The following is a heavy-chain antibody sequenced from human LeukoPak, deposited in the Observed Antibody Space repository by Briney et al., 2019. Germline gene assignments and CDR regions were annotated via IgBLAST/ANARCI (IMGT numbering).Heavy chain of an antibody. CDR3: ARGIVPAAPYGDHDSNYFDY. D-gene: IGHD2-2*01. CDR1: GGSISSGGYY. J-gene: IGHJ4*02. CDR2: INHSGST. V-gene: IGHV4-30-2*01. Sequence: PSQTLSLTCTVSGGSISSGGYYWSWIRQPPGKGLEWIGEINHSGSTNYNPSLKSRVTISVDTSKNQFSLKLSSVTAADTAVYYCARGIVPAAPYGDHDSNYFDYWGQGTLVTVSS.